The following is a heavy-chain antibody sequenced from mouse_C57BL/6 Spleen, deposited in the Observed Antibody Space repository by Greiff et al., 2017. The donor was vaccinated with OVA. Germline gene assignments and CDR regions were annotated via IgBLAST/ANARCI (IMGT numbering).Heavy chain of an antibody. CDR1: GYTFTDYE. V-gene: IGHV1-15*01. Sequence: QVQLQQSGAELVRPGASVTLSCKASGYTFTDYEMHWVKQTPVHGLEWIGAIDPETGGTAYNQNFKGKAILTADKSYSTAYIDIPSLTSEDSAVYYCAEDSHAMDYWGQGTSVTVSS. CDR3: AEDSHAMDY. J-gene: IGHJ4*01. CDR2: IDPETGGT.